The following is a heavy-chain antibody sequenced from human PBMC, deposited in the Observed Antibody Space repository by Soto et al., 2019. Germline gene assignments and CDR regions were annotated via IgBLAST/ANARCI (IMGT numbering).Heavy chain of an antibody. CDR3: ARGSWDNVSRNYYMDV. J-gene: IGHJ6*03. D-gene: IGHD3-16*01. CDR2: TYYRSKWYS. CDR1: GDSVSSNSAA. Sequence: QVPLHQSGPGLVKPSQTLSLTCDISGDSVSSNSAAWNWIRQTPSRGLEWLGRTYYRSKWYSNYATSVKSRVTVNPDTFQHQSSRQLNSLTPEETAVYYCARGSWDNVSRNYYMDVWGKGTTVTVSS. V-gene: IGHV6-1*01.